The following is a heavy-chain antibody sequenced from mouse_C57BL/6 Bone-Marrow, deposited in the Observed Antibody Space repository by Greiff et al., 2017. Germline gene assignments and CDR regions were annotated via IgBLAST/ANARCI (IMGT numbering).Heavy chain of an antibody. CDR1: GYTFTSYW. CDR3: SRGAGYRKRGYYFDY. Sequence: QVQLQQSGPELAKPGASVKMSCKASGYTFTSYWLHWVKQRPGKGLEWIGYINPSSGYTKYNQKFKDQATLTADKSSSTASMQLTSLTSEDSAVYYCSRGAGYRKRGYYFDYWGQGTTLTVSS. J-gene: IGHJ2*01. CDR2: INPSSGYT. V-gene: IGHV1-7*01. D-gene: IGHD2-14*01.